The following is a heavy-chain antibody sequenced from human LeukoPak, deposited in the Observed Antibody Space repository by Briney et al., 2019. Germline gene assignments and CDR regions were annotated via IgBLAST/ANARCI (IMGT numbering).Heavy chain of an antibody. D-gene: IGHD3-10*01. V-gene: IGHV3-23*01. CDR2: ISGSGGST. J-gene: IGHJ4*02. CDR1: GFTFSSYA. Sequence: PGGSLRLSCAAFGFTFSSYAMSWVRQAPGKGLEWVSSISGSGGSTYYADSVKGRFTISRDNSKNTLYLQMNSLRAEDTAVYYCASSPATAMVREAEGFNWGQGTLVTVSS. CDR3: ASSPATAMVREAEGFN.